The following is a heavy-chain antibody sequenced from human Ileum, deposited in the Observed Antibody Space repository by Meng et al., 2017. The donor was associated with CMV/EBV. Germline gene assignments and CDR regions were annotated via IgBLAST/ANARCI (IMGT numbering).Heavy chain of an antibody. V-gene: IGHV4-34*01. CDR1: GGSSSGYY. Sequence: GSLRLSCAVYGGSSSGYYWSWIRQLPGKGLEWIGEIKHSGSTNYNPSLKSRVTISVDTSKNQFSLKLCSVTAADTAVYSCVRVPRYYYGSGSYYNGSYYGMDVWGQGTTVTVSS. CDR2: IKHSGST. CDR3: VRVPRYYYGSGSYYNGSYYGMDV. D-gene: IGHD3-10*01. J-gene: IGHJ6*02.